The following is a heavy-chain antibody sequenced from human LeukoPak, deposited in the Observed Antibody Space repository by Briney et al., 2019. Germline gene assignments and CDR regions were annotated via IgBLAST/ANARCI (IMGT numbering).Heavy chain of an antibody. D-gene: IGHD3-10*01. Sequence: PSETLSLTCTVSGGAISSYYWSWIRQPPGKGLEWIGYMYYSGSTNYNPSLKSRVTISVDTSKNQFSLKLSSVTAADTAVYYCAGGPYNSGIGCWGQGTLVTVSS. V-gene: IGHV4-59*01. CDR2: MYYSGST. CDR1: GGAISSYY. CDR3: AGGPYNSGIGC. J-gene: IGHJ4*02.